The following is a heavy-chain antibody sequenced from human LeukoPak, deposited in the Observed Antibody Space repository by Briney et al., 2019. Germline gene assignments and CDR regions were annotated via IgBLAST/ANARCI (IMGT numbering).Heavy chain of an antibody. D-gene: IGHD2-15*01. J-gene: IGHJ5*02. CDR1: GDSISSSGHY. V-gene: IGHV4-39*01. Sequence: SETLSLTCTVSGDSISSSGHYWGWIRQPPGKGLEWIGSFYYSGSTYYNPSLKSRVTISVDTSKNQFSLRLTSVTVADTAVYFCARSTPMSIAVVVDVLWGWFDPWGQGTLVTVSS. CDR3: ARSTPMSIAVVVDVLWGWFDP. CDR2: FYYSGST.